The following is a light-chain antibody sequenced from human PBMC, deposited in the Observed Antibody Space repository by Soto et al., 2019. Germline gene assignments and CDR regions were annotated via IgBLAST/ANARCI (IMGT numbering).Light chain of an antibody. CDR1: QSVNTN. CDR3: QQYNNWPSWT. J-gene: IGKJ1*01. Sequence: EIVVTQSPATLSVSPGERATLSCRASQSVNTNFAWYQQKPGQAPRLLIYGASTRATGIPARFSGRGSGTEFTLTISSLQSEDFAVYYCQQYNNWPSWTFGQGTKV. CDR2: GAS. V-gene: IGKV3-15*01.